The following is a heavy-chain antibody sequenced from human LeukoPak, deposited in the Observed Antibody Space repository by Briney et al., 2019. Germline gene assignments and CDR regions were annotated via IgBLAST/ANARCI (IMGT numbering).Heavy chain of an antibody. CDR1: GFTFSSYG. V-gene: IGHV3-33*01. CDR2: IWYDGSNK. CDR3: ATDQHAWAVAASFDY. J-gene: IGHJ4*02. Sequence: PGGSLRLSCAASGFTFSSYGMHWVRQAPGKGLEWVAVIWYDGSNKYYADSVKGRFTISRDNSKNTLYLQMNSLRAEDTAVYYCATDQHAWAVAASFDYWGQGTLVTVSS. D-gene: IGHD6-19*01.